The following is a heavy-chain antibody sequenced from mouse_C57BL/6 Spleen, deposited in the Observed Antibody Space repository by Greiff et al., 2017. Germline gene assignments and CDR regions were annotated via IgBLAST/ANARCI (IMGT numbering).Heavy chain of an antibody. D-gene: IGHD2-4*01. CDR2: ISGGGGNT. CDR1: GFTFSSYT. Sequence: EVHLVESGGGLVKPGGSLKLSCAASGFTFSSYTMSWVRQTPEKRLEWVATISGGGGNTYYPDSVKGRFTISRDNAKNTLYLQMSSLRSEDTALYYCARHPYYDYPYYYAMDYWGQGTSVTVSS. J-gene: IGHJ4*01. V-gene: IGHV5-9*01. CDR3: ARHPYYDYPYYYAMDY.